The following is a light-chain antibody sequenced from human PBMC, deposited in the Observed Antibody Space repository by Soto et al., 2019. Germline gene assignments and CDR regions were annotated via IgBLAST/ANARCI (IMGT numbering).Light chain of an antibody. Sequence: DIQMTQSPSSLSASVGDRVTITCQASQDISNYLNWYQQKPGKAPKILIYDGSVLEAGVPSRFSGGGSGTHFTLTISSLTAEDAATYFCQQFDNLPLTFAGGTKVEIK. CDR3: QQFDNLPLT. CDR1: QDISNY. J-gene: IGKJ4*01. V-gene: IGKV1-33*01. CDR2: DGS.